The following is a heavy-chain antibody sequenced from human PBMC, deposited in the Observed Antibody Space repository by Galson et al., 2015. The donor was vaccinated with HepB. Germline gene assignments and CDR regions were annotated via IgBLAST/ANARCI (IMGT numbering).Heavy chain of an antibody. CDR1: GFTFSSYA. V-gene: IGHV3-64D*06. D-gene: IGHD6-19*01. J-gene: IGHJ4*02. CDR3: VKDRIAVAGPGFDY. CDR2: ISSNGGST. Sequence: SLRLSCAASGFTFSSYAMHWVRQAPGKGLEYVSAISSNGGSTYYADSVKGRFTISRDNSKNTLYLQMSSLRAEDTAVYYCVKDRIAVAGPGFDYWGQGTLVTVSS.